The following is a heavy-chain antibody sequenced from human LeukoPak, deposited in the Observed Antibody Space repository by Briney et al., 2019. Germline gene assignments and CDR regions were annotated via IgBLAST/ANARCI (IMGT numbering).Heavy chain of an antibody. CDR2: IYYSGST. Sequence: KPSETLSLTCTVSGGSISSSSYYWGWIRQPPGKGLEWIGSIYYSGSTYYNPSLKSRVTISVDTSKNQFSLKLSSVTAADTAVYYCARHARIQGEMIDYWGQGTLVTVSS. CDR1: GGSISSSSYY. CDR3: ARHARIQGEMIDY. V-gene: IGHV4-39*01. D-gene: IGHD5-24*01. J-gene: IGHJ4*02.